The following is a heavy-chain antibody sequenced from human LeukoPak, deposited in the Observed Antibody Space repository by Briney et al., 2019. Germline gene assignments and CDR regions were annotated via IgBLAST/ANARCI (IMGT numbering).Heavy chain of an antibody. V-gene: IGHV3-7*03. D-gene: IGHD2-21*01. J-gene: IGHJ3*01. Sequence: GGSLRLSCAASGFTFSIYWMSWVRQAPGKRLEWVANIKQNGAEEYYMDSVKGRFAISRDNAKNSVSLQMNSLRVEDTAMYYCARYTVVSSPGAFDLWGQGTMVTVSS. CDR2: IKQNGAEE. CDR1: GFTFSIYW. CDR3: ARYTVVSSPGAFDL.